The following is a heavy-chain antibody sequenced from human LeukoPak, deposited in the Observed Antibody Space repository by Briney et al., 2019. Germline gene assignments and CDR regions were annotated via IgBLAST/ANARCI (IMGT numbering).Heavy chain of an antibody. V-gene: IGHV3-7*04. D-gene: IGHD2-2*01. CDR3: ARDTRWGGEDFGF. CDR1: GFTFSSYW. CDR2: IKQDGSEK. Sequence: GGSLRLSCAASGFTFSSYWMTWVRQAPGKGLEWVANIKQDGSEKYYVDSVRGRFTISRDNAKNSVYLQMNSLRAEDTAVYYRARDTRWGGEDFGFWGQGTLVTVSS. J-gene: IGHJ4*02.